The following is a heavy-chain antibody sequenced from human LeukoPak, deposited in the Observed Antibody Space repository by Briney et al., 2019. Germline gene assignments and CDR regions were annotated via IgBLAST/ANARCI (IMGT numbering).Heavy chain of an antibody. V-gene: IGHV3-23*01. CDR3: AKDPMYRRYCSGGSCSGWFDP. J-gene: IGHJ5*02. CDR1: GFSFSTYA. Sequence: PGGSLRLSCAASGFSFSTYAMSWVRQAPGKGLKWVSTIRGNGGNTYYGDSAKGRFTISRDNSKNTLYLQMNSLRAEDTAVYYCAKDPMYRRYCSGGSCSGWFDPWGQGTLVTVSS. D-gene: IGHD2-15*01. CDR2: IRGNGGNT.